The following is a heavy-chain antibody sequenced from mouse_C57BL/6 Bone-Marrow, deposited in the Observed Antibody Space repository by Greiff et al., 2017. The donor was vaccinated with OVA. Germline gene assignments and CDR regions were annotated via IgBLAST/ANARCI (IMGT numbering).Heavy chain of an antibody. J-gene: IGHJ3*01. CDR3: TTSDGYYAAWFAY. V-gene: IGHV14-4*01. D-gene: IGHD2-3*01. CDR1: GFNIKDDY. Sequence: EVQLQQSGAELVRPGASVKLSCTASGFNIKDDYMHWVKQRPEQGLEWIGWIDPENGDTEYASKFQGKATITADTSSNTAYLQLSSLTSEDTAVYYCTTSDGYYAAWFAYWGQGTLVTGSA. CDR2: IDPENGDT.